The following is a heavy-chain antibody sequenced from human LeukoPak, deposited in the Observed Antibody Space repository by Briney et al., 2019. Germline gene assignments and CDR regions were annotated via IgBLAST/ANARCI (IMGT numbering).Heavy chain of an antibody. CDR3: ARDWSADDSSGYRFDY. Sequence: ASVKVSCKASGYTFTSYGISWVRQAPGQGLEWMGWISAYNGNTNYAQKLQGRVTMTTDTSTSTAYMELRSLRSDDTAVYYCARDWSADDSSGYRFDYWGQGTLVIVSS. CDR1: GYTFTSYG. CDR2: ISAYNGNT. V-gene: IGHV1-18*01. D-gene: IGHD3-22*01. J-gene: IGHJ4*02.